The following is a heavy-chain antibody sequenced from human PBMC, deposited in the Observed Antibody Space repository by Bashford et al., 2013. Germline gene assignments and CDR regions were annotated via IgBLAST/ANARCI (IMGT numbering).Heavy chain of an antibody. CDR2: IIPIFGTA. J-gene: IGHJ6*02. D-gene: IGHD3-16*02. CDR1: GDSFSTYP. V-gene: IGHV1-69*06. Sequence: SVKVSCKASGDSFSTYPFSWVRQAPGQGLEWMGGIIPIFGTAKYAQKFQGRVTISADKSTSTVYMELSSLRSDDAAVYYCARVMGPRYYGADVWGQGTTVTVSS. CDR3: ARVMGPRYYGADV.